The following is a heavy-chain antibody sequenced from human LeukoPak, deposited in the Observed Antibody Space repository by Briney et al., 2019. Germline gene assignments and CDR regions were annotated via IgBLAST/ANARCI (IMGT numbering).Heavy chain of an antibody. J-gene: IGHJ4*02. CDR1: GGSIGSYY. D-gene: IGHD6-13*01. CDR3: ARSTYSSSQWDY. Sequence: SETLSLTCTVSGGSIGSYYWHWIRQPPGKGLEWIGYIYFTGSTNYNPSLKSRVTISVDTSKNQFSLKLNSVTAADTAIYYCARSTYSSSQWDYWGLGTLVTVSS. CDR2: IYFTGST. V-gene: IGHV4-59*01.